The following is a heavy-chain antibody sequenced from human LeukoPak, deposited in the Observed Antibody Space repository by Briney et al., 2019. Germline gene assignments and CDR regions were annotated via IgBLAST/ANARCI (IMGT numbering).Heavy chain of an antibody. Sequence: GGSLRLSCAASGFTVSSNYMSWVRQAPGKGLEWVSVIYSGGSTYYADSVKGRFTISRDNSKNTLYLQMNSLRAEDTAVYYCAVNNPYYYDSSGYYGSHYWGQGTLVTVSS. V-gene: IGHV3-66*01. CDR3: AVNNPYYYDSSGYYGSHY. J-gene: IGHJ4*02. CDR2: IYSGGST. D-gene: IGHD3-22*01. CDR1: GFTVSSNY.